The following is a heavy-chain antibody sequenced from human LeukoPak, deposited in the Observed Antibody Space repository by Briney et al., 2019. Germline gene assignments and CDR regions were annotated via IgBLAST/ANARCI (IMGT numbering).Heavy chain of an antibody. CDR1: GGSLSGFY. CDR2: MNPSGRT. CDR3: ARGLKPYCTNGICYTGDF. V-gene: IGHV4-34*01. J-gene: IGHJ4*02. Sequence: SETLSLTCGVYGGSLSGFYWNWIRQPPGKGLEWIGEMNPSGRTTYNPSLKSRVSMSLDTSKNQFSLKLSSVTAADTAVYYCARGLKPYCTNGICYTGDFWGQGTLVTVSP. D-gene: IGHD2-8*01.